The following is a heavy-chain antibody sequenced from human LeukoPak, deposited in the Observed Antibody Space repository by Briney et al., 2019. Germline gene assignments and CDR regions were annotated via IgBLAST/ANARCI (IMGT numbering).Heavy chain of an antibody. CDR2: IKQDGSEK. CDR3: ARGSVPAAKVLFDY. CDR1: GFTFSSYW. Sequence: GGSLRLSCAASGFTFSSYWMSWVRQAPGKGLEWVANIKQDGSEKYYVDSVEGRFTISRDNAKNSLYLQMNSLRAEDTAVYYCARGSVPAAKVLFDYWGQGTLVTVSS. J-gene: IGHJ4*02. V-gene: IGHV3-7*01. D-gene: IGHD2-2*01.